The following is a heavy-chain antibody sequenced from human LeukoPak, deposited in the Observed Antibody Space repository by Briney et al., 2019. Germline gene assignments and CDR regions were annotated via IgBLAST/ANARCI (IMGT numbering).Heavy chain of an antibody. CDR1: GGSISSYY. V-gene: IGHV4-59*08. Sequence: SETLSLTCTVSGGSISSYYWSWIRQPPGKGLEWIGYIYYSGSTNYNPSLKSRVTISVDTSKNQFSLKLSSVTAADTAVYYCARGVVVVPAAILGPGGYYYYYMDVWGKGTTVTVSS. J-gene: IGHJ6*03. D-gene: IGHD2-2*02. CDR2: IYYSGST. CDR3: ARGVVVVPAAILGPGGYYYYYMDV.